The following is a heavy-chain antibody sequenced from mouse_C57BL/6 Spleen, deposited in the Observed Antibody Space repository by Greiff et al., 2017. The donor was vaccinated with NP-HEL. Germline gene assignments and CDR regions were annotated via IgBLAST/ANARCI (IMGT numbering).Heavy chain of an antibody. CDR2: IYPSDSET. CDR1: GYTFTSYW. D-gene: IGHD1-1*01. V-gene: IGHV1-61*01. J-gene: IGHJ2*01. CDR3: ARGVFYYGSSSYYFDY. Sequence: VQLQQPGAELVRPGSSVKLSCKASGYTFTSYWMDWVKQRPGQGLEWIGNIYPSDSETHYNQKFKDKATLTVDKSSSTAYMQLSSLTSEDSAVYYCARGVFYYGSSSYYFDYWGQGTTLTVSS.